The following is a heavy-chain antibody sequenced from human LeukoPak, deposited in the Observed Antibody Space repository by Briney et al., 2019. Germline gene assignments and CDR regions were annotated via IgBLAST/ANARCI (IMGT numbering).Heavy chain of an antibody. J-gene: IGHJ4*02. D-gene: IGHD6-13*01. CDR1: GGSISSYY. CDR2: IYTSGST. Sequence: SETLSLTCTVSGGSISSYYWSWIRQPPGKGLEWIGYIYTSGSTNYNLSLKSRVTISVDTSKNQFSLKLSSVTAADTAVYYCARLYGQAAADYWGQGTLVTVSS. V-gene: IGHV4-4*09. CDR3: ARLYGQAAADY.